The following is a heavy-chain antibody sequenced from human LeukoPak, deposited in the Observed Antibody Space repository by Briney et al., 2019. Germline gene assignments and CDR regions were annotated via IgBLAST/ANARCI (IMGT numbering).Heavy chain of an antibody. CDR2: IYTSGGT. Sequence: SETLSLTCTVSGGSISSGSYYWSWIRQPVGKGLEWIGRIYTSGGTNYNPSLKSRVTISVDTSKNQFSLKLSSVTAADTAVYYCAREEMATIKAIDYWGQGTLVTVSS. D-gene: IGHD5-24*01. CDR3: AREEMATIKAIDY. V-gene: IGHV4-61*02. J-gene: IGHJ4*02. CDR1: GGSISSGSYY.